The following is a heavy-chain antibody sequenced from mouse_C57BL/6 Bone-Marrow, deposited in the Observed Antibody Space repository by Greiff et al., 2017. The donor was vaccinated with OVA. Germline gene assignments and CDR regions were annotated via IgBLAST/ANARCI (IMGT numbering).Heavy chain of an antibody. V-gene: IGHV14-4*01. D-gene: IGHD2-1*01. Sequence: VQLKQSGAELVRPGASVKLSCTASGFNIKDYYMHWVKQRPEQGLEWIGWIDPENGDTEYASKFQGKATITADTSSNTAYLQLSSLTSEDTAVYYCTLYGNYLDYWGQGTTLTVSS. J-gene: IGHJ2*01. CDR1: GFNIKDYY. CDR3: TLYGNYLDY. CDR2: IDPENGDT.